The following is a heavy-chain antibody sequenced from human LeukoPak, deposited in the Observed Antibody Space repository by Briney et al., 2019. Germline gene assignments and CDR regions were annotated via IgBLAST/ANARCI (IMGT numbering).Heavy chain of an antibody. CDR3: ARGLFGAVAEWFDP. CDR2: INHSGSN. V-gene: IGHV4-34*01. J-gene: IGHJ5*02. Sequence: SETLSLTCAVNGGSFSGYYWSWIRQPPGKGLEWIGEINHSGSNNYNPSLKSGVTISVDTSKNQFSLKLSSVTAADTAVYYCARGLFGAVAEWFDPWGQGTLVTVSS. CDR1: GGSFSGYY. D-gene: IGHD6-19*01.